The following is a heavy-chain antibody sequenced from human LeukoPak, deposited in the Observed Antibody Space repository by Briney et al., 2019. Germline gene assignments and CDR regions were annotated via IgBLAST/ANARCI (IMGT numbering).Heavy chain of an antibody. V-gene: IGHV1-2*02. J-gene: IGHJ4*02. Sequence: GASVKVSCKASGYTFTGYYMHWVRQAPGQGLEWMGWINPNSGGTNYAQKFQGRVTMTGDTSISTAYMELSRLRSDDTAVYYCALYYYDSSGYYPFDYWGQGTLVTVSS. CDR3: ALYYYDSSGYYPFDY. CDR1: GYTFTGYY. CDR2: INPNSGGT. D-gene: IGHD3-22*01.